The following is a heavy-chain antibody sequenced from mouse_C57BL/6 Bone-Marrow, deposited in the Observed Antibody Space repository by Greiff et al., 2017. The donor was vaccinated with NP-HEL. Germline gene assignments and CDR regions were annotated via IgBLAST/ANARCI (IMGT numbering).Heavy chain of an antibody. CDR3: ARDGGLWYQAWFAY. CDR2: ISDGGSYT. J-gene: IGHJ3*01. Sequence: EVQLVESGGGLVKPGGSLKLSCAASGFTFSSYAMSWVRQTPEKRLEWVATISDGGSYTYYPDNVKGRFPISRDNAKNNLYLQMSHLKSEDTAMYYCARDGGLWYQAWFAYWGQGTLVTVSA. D-gene: IGHD2-1*01. V-gene: IGHV5-4*01. CDR1: GFTFSSYA.